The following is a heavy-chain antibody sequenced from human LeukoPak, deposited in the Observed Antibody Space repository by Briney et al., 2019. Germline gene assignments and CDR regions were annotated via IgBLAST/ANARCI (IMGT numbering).Heavy chain of an antibody. CDR1: GYTLTELS. Sequence: ASVKVSCKVSGYTLTELSMHWVRQAPGKGLEWMGGFGPEDGETIYAQKFQGRVTMTEDTSTDTAYMELSSLRSEDTAVYYCATTTIFGVVIINDAFDIWGQGTMVTVSS. J-gene: IGHJ3*02. V-gene: IGHV1-24*01. CDR2: FGPEDGET. D-gene: IGHD3-3*01. CDR3: ATTTIFGVVIINDAFDI.